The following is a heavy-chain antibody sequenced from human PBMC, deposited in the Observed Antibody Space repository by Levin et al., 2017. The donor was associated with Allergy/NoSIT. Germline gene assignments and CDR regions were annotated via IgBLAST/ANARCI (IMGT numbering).Heavy chain of an antibody. D-gene: IGHD6-13*01. CDR1: GGSISSYY. J-gene: IGHJ6*02. V-gene: IGHV4-4*07. Sequence: KSSETLSLTCTVSGGSISSYYWSWIRQPAGKGLEWIGRIYTSGSTNYNPSLKSRVTMSVDTSKNQFSLKLSSVTAADTAVYYCARDSSQLVPNLGYGMDVWGQGTTVTVSS. CDR3: ARDSSQLVPNLGYGMDV. CDR2: IYTSGST.